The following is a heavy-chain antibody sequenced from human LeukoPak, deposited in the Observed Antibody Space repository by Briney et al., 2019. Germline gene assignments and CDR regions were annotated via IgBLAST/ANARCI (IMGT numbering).Heavy chain of an antibody. D-gene: IGHD7-27*01. Sequence: SETLSLTCTVSGGSISSYYWSWIRQPPGKGLEWIGYIYYSGSTNYSPSLKSRVTISVDTSNNQFSLKLSSVTAADTAMYYCARQVNWDYFDYWGQGPLVTVSS. CDR2: IYYSGST. V-gene: IGHV4-59*08. CDR1: GGSISSYY. CDR3: ARQVNWDYFDY. J-gene: IGHJ4*02.